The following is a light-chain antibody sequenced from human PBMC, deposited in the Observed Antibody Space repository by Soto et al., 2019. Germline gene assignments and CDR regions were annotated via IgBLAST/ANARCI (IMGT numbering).Light chain of an antibody. Sequence: DIQMTQSPSSLSASLGDRVTITCRASQSISGYLNWYQQKPGKAPNLLIYAASSLQSGVPSRFSGRGSGTYYTLTISRLQPEDFANYYWQQSYSTPITFGQGTRLESK. CDR3: QQSYSTPIT. CDR2: AAS. CDR1: QSISGY. J-gene: IGKJ5*01. V-gene: IGKV1-39*01.